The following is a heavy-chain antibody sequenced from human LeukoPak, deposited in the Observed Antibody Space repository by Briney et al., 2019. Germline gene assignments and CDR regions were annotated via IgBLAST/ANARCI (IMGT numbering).Heavy chain of an antibody. CDR1: GGSFSSYY. J-gene: IGHJ4*02. CDR2: IYYSGST. D-gene: IGHD2-15*01. V-gene: IGHV4-59*08. CDR3: ARRPGGGAALDY. Sequence: SETLSLTCTASGGSFSSYYWSWIRQPPGKGLEWIGYIYYSGSTTYYPSLKSRVTISVDTSKNQFSLKLNSVTAADTAVYYCARRPGGGAALDYWGQGTPVTVSS.